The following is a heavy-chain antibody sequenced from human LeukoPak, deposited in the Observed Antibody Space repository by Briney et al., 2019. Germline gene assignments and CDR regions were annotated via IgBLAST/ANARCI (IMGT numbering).Heavy chain of an antibody. Sequence: APVKVSCKASGYTFTGYYMHWVRQAPGQGLEWMGWINPNSGGTNYAQKFQGRVTMTRDTSISTAYMELSRLRSDDTAVYYCARDKYYYDSSGSIRFDYWGQGTLVTVSS. CDR2: INPNSGGT. V-gene: IGHV1-2*02. D-gene: IGHD3-22*01. CDR1: GYTFTGYY. J-gene: IGHJ4*02. CDR3: ARDKYYYDSSGSIRFDY.